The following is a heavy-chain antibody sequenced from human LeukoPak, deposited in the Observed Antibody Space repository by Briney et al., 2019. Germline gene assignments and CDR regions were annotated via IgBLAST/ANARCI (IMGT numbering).Heavy chain of an antibody. CDR3: AKDRCSNGVGCYYYYMDV. D-gene: IGHD2-8*01. CDR1: GFTFSSYS. J-gene: IGHJ6*03. V-gene: IGHV3-21*01. Sequence: GGSLRLSCAASGFTFSSYSMNWVRQAPGKGLEWVSSISSSSSYIYYTDSMKGRFTISRDNAKNSLYLQMNSLRAEDTAVYYCAKDRCSNGVGCYYYYMDVWGKGTTVTISS. CDR2: ISSSSSYI.